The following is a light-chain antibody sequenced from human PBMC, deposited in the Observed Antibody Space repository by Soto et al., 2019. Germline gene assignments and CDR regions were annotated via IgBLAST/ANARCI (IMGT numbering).Light chain of an antibody. V-gene: IGKV1-5*01. CDR1: QSISTW. CDR3: HQYHMWPSWT. CDR2: DAS. J-gene: IGKJ1*01. Sequence: DIQMTQSPSTLSASVGDSVTITCRASQSISTWLAWYQQRPGKAPKLLIYDASSLEGGVPSRFSGSGSGTEFVLTISGLQADDLAVYYCHQYHMWPSWTFGQGTKVDI.